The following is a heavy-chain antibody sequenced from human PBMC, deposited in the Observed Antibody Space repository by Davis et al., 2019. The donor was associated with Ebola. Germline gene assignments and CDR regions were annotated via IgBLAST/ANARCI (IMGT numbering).Heavy chain of an antibody. CDR1: GFTVSSNY. CDR2: IYSGGST. V-gene: IGHV3-66*01. CDR3: AKDRTSSSWYESGY. Sequence: GESLKISCAASGFTVSSNYMSWVRQAPGKGLEWVSVIYSGGSTYYADSVKGRFTISRDNSKNTLYLQMNSLRAEDTAVYYCAKDRTSSSWYESGYWGQGTLVTVSS. D-gene: IGHD6-13*01. J-gene: IGHJ4*02.